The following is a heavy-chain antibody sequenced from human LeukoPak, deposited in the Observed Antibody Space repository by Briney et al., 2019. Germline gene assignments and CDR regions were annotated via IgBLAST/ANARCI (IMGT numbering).Heavy chain of an antibody. CDR1: GYTFTGYY. D-gene: IGHD4-17*01. V-gene: IGHV1-2*06. CDR2: INPNSGGT. CDR3: ARSTMTTVTTQEFDY. Sequence: ASVKVSCKASGYTFTGYYMHWVRQAPGQGLEWMGRINPNSGGTNYAQKFQGRVTMTRDTSISTAYMELSRLRSDDTAVYYCARSTMTTVTTQEFDYWGQGTLVTDSS. J-gene: IGHJ4*02.